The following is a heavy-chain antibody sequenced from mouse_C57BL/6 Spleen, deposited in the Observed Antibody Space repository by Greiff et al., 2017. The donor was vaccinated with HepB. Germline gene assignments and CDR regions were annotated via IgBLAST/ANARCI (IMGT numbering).Heavy chain of an antibody. CDR2: IDPEDGDT. V-gene: IGHV14-1*01. J-gene: IGHJ4*01. D-gene: IGHD6-1*01. CDR1: GFNIKDYY. Sequence: VQLKQSGAELVRPGASVKLSCTASGFNIKDYYMHWVKQRPEQGLEWIGRIDPEDGDTEYAPKFQGKATMTADTSSNTAYLQLSSLTSEDTAVYYCTTGDSTFYAMDYWGQGTPVTVSS. CDR3: TTGDSTFYAMDY.